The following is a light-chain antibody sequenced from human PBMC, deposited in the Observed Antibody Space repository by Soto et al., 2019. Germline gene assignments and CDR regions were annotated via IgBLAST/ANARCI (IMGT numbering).Light chain of an antibody. J-gene: IGKJ1*01. Sequence: EIVMTQTTATLSLSPGERATLSCRASQSVSSNHLAWYQQKPGQAPRLLIYGGSSRATGIPVRFSGSGSETDFTLTITRLEPEDFAVYYCQQYSSSRTFGQGTKVDTK. V-gene: IGKV3-20*01. CDR2: GGS. CDR1: QSVSSNH. CDR3: QQYSSSRT.